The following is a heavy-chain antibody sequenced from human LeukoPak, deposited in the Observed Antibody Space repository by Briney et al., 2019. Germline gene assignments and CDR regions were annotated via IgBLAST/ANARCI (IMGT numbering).Heavy chain of an antibody. CDR3: AREFREKLFGELYYFDY. Sequence: SETLSLTCTVSGGSISSYYWSWIRQPPGRGLEWMGYIYYSGSTNYNPSLKSRVTISVDTSKNQFSLKLSSVTAADTAVYYCAREFREKLFGELYYFDYWGQGTLVTVSS. V-gene: IGHV4-59*01. CDR1: GGSISSYY. J-gene: IGHJ4*02. CDR2: IYYSGST. D-gene: IGHD3-10*02.